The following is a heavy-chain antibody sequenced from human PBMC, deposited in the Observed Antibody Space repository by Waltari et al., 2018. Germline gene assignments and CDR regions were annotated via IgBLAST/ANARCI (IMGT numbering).Heavy chain of an antibody. CDR1: GDTFSSYA. V-gene: IGHV1-69*11. J-gene: IGHJ4*02. Sequence: QVQLVQSGAEVKKPGSSVRVSCKASGDTFSSYAISWVRQAPGQGLEWMGGIIPVLGRARYAQRFEGRVTVTADESTNTAYMDLTSLRSEDTAMYYCARGPIVGATFDYWGQGTLVTVSS. D-gene: IGHD1-26*01. CDR3: ARGPIVGATFDY. CDR2: IIPVLGRA.